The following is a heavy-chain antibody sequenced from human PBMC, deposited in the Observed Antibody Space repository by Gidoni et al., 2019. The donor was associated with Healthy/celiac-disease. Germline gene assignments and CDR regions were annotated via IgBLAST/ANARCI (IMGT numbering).Heavy chain of an antibody. V-gene: IGHV3-23*01. CDR3: AKALGTHAPPFDP. D-gene: IGHD3-16*01. Sequence: EVQLLEAGGGLVQPGGSLILPCPSSGSPFVRYAMSWVRQAPGKGLEWVSAISGSGGSTYYADSVKGRFTISRDNSKNTLYLQMNSLRAEDTAVYYCAKALGTHAPPFDPWGQGTLVTVSS. CDR2: ISGSGGST. J-gene: IGHJ5*02. CDR1: GSPFVRYA.